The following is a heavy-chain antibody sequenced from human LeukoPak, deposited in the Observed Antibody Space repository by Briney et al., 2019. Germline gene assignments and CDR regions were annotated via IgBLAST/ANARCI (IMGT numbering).Heavy chain of an antibody. CDR3: ARRLPSAETFDY. J-gene: IGHJ4*02. Sequence: GEPLKISCKGSGYSFTTYWIGWVRQLPGKGLDWMGIIYPGDSDTRYSPSFQGQVTISADKSISTAYLQWSSLKASDTAMYYCARRLPSAETFDYWGQGTLVTVSS. CDR1: GYSFTTYW. CDR2: IYPGDSDT. D-gene: IGHD2-2*01. V-gene: IGHV5-51*01.